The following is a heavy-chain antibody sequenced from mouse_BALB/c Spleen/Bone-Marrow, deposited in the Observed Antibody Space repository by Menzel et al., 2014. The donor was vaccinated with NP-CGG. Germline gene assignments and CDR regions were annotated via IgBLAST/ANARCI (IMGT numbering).Heavy chain of an antibody. Sequence: QVQLKQSGAELAKPGASVKMSCKAFGYTFTSYWMHWVKQRPGQGPEWIGYINPSTGYTEYNQKFKDKATLTADKSSSTAYMQLSSLTSEDPAVYYCARSRTGTYFDYWGQGTTLTVSS. J-gene: IGHJ2*01. V-gene: IGHV1-7*01. CDR2: INPSTGYT. CDR3: ARSRTGTYFDY. D-gene: IGHD4-1*01. CDR1: GYTFTSYW.